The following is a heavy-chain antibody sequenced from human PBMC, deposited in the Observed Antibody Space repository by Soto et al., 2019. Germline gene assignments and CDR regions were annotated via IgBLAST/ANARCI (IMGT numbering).Heavy chain of an antibody. CDR2: IYHSGST. J-gene: IGHJ4*02. Sequence: SETLSLTCAVSGGSISSGGYSWSWIRQPPGKGLEWIGYIYHSGSTYYNPSLKSRVTISVDRSKNQFSLKLSSVTAADTAVYYCARAMTTVTTIDYWGQGTLVNVPQ. V-gene: IGHV4-30-2*01. D-gene: IGHD4-17*01. CDR1: GGSISSGGYS. CDR3: ARAMTTVTTIDY.